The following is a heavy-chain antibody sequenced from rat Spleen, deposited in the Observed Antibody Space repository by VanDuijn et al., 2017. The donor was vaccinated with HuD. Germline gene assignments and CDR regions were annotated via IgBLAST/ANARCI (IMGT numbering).Heavy chain of an antibody. CDR3: TRAYRYNDGTFAY. CDR2: ISYDGSGT. Sequence: EVQLVDSGGGLVQPGRSLKLSCAASGFTFSDYNMAWVRQTPKMGLGWVATISYDGSGTYYRDSVKDRFTISRDNAKNTLYLQLSSLRSEDTALYYCTRAYRYNDGTFAYWGQGTLVTVSS. V-gene: IGHV5-7*01. CDR1: GFTFSDYN. D-gene: IGHD1-5*01. J-gene: IGHJ3*01.